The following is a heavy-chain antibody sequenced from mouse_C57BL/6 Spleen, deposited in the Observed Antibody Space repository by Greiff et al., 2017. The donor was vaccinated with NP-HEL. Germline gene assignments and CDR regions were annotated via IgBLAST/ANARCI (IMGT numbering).Heavy chain of an antibody. CDR2: IDPETGGT. Sequence: SGAELVRPGASVTLSCKASGYTFTDYEMHWVKQTPVHGLEWIGAIDPETGGTAYNQKFKGKAILTADKSSSTAYMELRSLTSEDSAVYYCTRENSTVVAMDYWGQGTSVTVSS. D-gene: IGHD1-1*01. CDR3: TRENSTVVAMDY. J-gene: IGHJ4*01. CDR1: GYTFTDYE. V-gene: IGHV1-15*01.